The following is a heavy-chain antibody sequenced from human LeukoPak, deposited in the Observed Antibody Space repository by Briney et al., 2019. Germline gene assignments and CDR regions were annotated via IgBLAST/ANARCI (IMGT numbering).Heavy chain of an antibody. CDR1: GFTFSNAW. CDR2: IKGKTDGGTT. J-gene: IGHJ4*02. Sequence: KPGGSLRLSCAASGFTFSNAWMSWVRQAPGKGLEWVGRIKGKTDGGTTDYAAPVKGRFTISRDDSKNTLYLQMNSLKTEDTAVYYCTTRLHMITFPWGQGTLVTVSS. CDR3: TTRLHMITFP. D-gene: IGHD3-16*01. V-gene: IGHV3-15*01.